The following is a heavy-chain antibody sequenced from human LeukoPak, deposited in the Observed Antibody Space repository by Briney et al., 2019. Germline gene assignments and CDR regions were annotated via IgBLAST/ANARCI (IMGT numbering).Heavy chain of an antibody. CDR2: IYSGGST. D-gene: IGHD6-25*01. CDR3: AGDQTPRRLDEYYYYYGMDV. CDR1: GFTVSSNY. J-gene: IGHJ6*02. Sequence: GGSLRLSCAASGFTVSSNYMSWVRQAPGKGLEWVSVIYSGGSTYYADSVKGRFTISRDNSKNTLYLQMNSLRAEDTAVYYCAGDQTPRRLDEYYYYYGMDVWGQGTTVTVSS. V-gene: IGHV3-66*01.